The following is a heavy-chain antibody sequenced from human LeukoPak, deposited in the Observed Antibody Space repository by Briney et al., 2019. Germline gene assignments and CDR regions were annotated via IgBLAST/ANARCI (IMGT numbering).Heavy chain of an antibody. D-gene: IGHD4-23*01. CDR1: GFSLSTSGVG. V-gene: IGHV2-5*02. Sequence: SGPTLVKPPQTLTLTCTFSGFSLSTSGVGVGWIRQPPGKALEWLSLIYWDDDKRYSPSLKSRLTITKDTSKNQVVLTMTNMDPVDTATYYCAAGGMTMVVTPDFYFDYWGQGTLVTVSS. CDR2: IYWDDDK. CDR3: AAGGMTMVVTPDFYFDY. J-gene: IGHJ4*02.